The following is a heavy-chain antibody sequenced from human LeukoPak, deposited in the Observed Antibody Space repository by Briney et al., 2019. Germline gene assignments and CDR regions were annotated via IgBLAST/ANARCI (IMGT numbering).Heavy chain of an antibody. Sequence: GGSLRLSCSASGFTFSSYAMHWVRQAPGKGLEYVLAISSNGGSTYYADSVKGRFTISRHNFENTLYLQMNSLRAEDTAVYYCARVGVGTVAGNYFDDWGQGTLVTVSS. CDR3: ARVGVGTVAGNYFDD. D-gene: IGHD6-19*01. J-gene: IGHJ4*02. CDR2: ISSNGGST. V-gene: IGHV3-64*04. CDR1: GFTFSSYA.